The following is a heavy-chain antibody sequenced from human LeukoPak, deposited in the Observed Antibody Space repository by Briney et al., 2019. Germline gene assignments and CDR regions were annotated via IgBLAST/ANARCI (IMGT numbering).Heavy chain of an antibody. CDR3: ARERKVGDLYYYYYGMDV. CDR1: GFTFSSYA. CDR2: ISSNGGST. Sequence: QPGGSLRLSCAASGFTFSSYAMHWVRQAPGKGLEYVSAISSNGGSTYYANSVKGRFTISRDNSKNTLYLQMGSLRAEDMAVYYCARERKVGDLYYYYYGMDVWGQGTTVTVSS. D-gene: IGHD3-16*01. J-gene: IGHJ6*02. V-gene: IGHV3-64*01.